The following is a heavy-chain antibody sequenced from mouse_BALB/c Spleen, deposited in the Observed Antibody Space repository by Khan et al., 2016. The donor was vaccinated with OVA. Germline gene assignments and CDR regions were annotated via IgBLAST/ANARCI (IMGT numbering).Heavy chain of an antibody. V-gene: IGHV1-4*01. Sequence: QVRLQQSGAELARPGASVKMSCKASGYTFTNYSMHWVKQRPGQGLEWIGYINPSSGYTNYNQNFNDKATLTTDRSSKTAYMQLSSLTSDDSAVYSCVRLPIPPYYFDYWGQGTTLTVSS. J-gene: IGHJ2*01. CDR2: INPSSGYT. CDR3: VRLPIPPYYFDY. CDR1: GYTFTNYS.